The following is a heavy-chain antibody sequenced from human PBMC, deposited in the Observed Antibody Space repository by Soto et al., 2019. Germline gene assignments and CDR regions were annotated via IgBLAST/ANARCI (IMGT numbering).Heavy chain of an antibody. CDR3: AKSRWELFNFDY. Sequence: PGGSLRLSCAASGFTFSSYAMSWVRQAPGKGLERVSAISGSGGSTYYADSVMGRFTISRDNSKNTLYLQMNSLRAEYTALYYCAKSRWELFNFDYWGQGTLVNVSS. J-gene: IGHJ4*02. D-gene: IGHD1-26*01. V-gene: IGHV3-23*01. CDR1: GFTFSSYA. CDR2: ISGSGGST.